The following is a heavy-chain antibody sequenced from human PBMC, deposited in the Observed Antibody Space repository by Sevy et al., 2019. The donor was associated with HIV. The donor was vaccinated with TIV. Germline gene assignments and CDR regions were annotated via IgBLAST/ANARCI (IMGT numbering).Heavy chain of an antibody. CDR1: GYNFNTYG. J-gene: IGHJ4*02. CDR2: IGVNNGKT. CDR3: ARDSYYYDMHSSYRPPDY. V-gene: IGHV1-18*01. Sequence: ASVKVSCKASGYNFNTYGITWVRQAPGQGLEWVGWIGVNNGKTNYAARLQARISMTADTSTCTVYMELRTLTSDDTAMYFCARDSYYYDMHSSYRPPDYWGQGTLVTVSS. D-gene: IGHD3-22*01.